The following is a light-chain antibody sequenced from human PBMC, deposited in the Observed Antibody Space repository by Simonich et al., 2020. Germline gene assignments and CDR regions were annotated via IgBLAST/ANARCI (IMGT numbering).Light chain of an antibody. J-gene: IGKJ3*01. CDR3: QQYNSYSPSYT. V-gene: IGKV1-5*03. CDR1: QSISSW. CDR2: KAS. Sequence: DIQMTQSPSTLSASVGDRVTTTCRARQSISSWLAWYQQKPGKATNRLTYKASSLESGVPSSFSGSGSGTEFTLTISSLQPDDFATYYCQQYNSYSPSYTFGPGTKVDIK.